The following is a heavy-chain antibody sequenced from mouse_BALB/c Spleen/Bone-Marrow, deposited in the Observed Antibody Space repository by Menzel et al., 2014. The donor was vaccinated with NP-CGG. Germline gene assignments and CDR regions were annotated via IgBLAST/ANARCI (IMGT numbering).Heavy chain of an antibody. CDR1: GYTFTSYW. V-gene: IGHV1-7*01. D-gene: IGHD2-4*01. CDR3: ARNYDYDGGYCAMDY. J-gene: IGHJ4*01. Sequence: QVQLQQSGTELAKPGASVKMSCKASGYTFTSYWIHWIKQRPGQGLEWIGYINPITGYTEYNQKFKDKATLTADKSSSTAYIQLSSLTSDDSAGYYCARNYDYDGGYCAMDYWGQGTSVTVSS. CDR2: INPITGYT.